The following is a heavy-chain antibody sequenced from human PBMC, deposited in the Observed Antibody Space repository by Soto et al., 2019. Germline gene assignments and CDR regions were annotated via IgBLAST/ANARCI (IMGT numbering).Heavy chain of an antibody. V-gene: IGHV5-51*01. D-gene: IGHD2-2*01. CDR3: ARRSSGVVQAAIGDYFDY. CDR1: GYSFTSYW. Sequence: GESLKISCKGSGYSFTSYWIGWVRQMPGKGLEWMGIIYPGDSDTRYSPSFQGQVTISADKSISTAYLQWSSLKASDTAMYYCARRSSGVVQAAIGDYFDYWGQGTLVTVSS. CDR2: IYPGDSDT. J-gene: IGHJ4*02.